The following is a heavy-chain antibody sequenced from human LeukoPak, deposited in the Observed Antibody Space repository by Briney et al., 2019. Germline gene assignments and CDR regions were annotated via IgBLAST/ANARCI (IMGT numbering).Heavy chain of an antibody. CDR2: INHSGST. CDR1: GGSFSGYY. J-gene: IGHJ4*02. D-gene: IGHD6-6*01. Sequence: SETLSLACAVYGGSFSGYYWSWIRQPPGKGLEWIGEINHSGSTNYNPSLKSRVTISVDTSKNQFSLKLSSVTAADTAVDYCARGPRRPIVGIAARGLYYFDYWGQGTLVTVSS. CDR3: ARGPRRPIVGIAARGLYYFDY. V-gene: IGHV4-34*01.